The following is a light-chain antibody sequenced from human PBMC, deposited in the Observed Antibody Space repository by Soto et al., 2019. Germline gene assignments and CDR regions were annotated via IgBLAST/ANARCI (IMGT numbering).Light chain of an antibody. V-gene: IGKV3-20*01. Sequence: VLTQSPGTLALSPGERATLSCRASQSVSSSYLAWYQQKPGQAPRLLIYGASSRATGIPDRFSGSGSGTDFTLTISRLEPEAFAVYYCQQYGSSQFTFGPGTKVDIK. CDR1: QSVSSSY. J-gene: IGKJ3*01. CDR3: QQYGSSQFT. CDR2: GAS.